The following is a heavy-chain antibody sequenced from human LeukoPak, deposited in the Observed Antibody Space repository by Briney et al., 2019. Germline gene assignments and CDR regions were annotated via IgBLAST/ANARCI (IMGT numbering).Heavy chain of an antibody. CDR3: ARGFKGILLWFGEPLTFDI. Sequence: VASVKVSCKASGYTFTSYDINWVRQATGQGLEWMGWMNPNSDNPGYAQKFQGRVIMTRNTSISTAYMELSSLRSEDTAVYYCARGFKGILLWFGEPLTFDIWGQGTMVTVSS. CDR2: MNPNSDNP. D-gene: IGHD3-10*01. V-gene: IGHV1-8*01. J-gene: IGHJ3*02. CDR1: GYTFTSYD.